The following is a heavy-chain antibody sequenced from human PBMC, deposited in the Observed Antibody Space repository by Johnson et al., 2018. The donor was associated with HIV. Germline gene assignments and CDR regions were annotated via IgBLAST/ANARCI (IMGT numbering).Heavy chain of an antibody. CDR2: IGTAGDT. V-gene: IGHV3-13*01. Sequence: VQLVESGGGLVQPGGSLRLSCAASGFTFSSYDMHWVRQATGKGLEWVSAIGTAGDTYYPDSVKGRFTISRENAKNSLYLKMNSLRAGDTGVYCCARGRAVGGEDAFDIWGQGTMVTVSS. CDR3: ARGRAVGGEDAFDI. D-gene: IGHD6-19*01. CDR1: GFTFSSYD. J-gene: IGHJ3*02.